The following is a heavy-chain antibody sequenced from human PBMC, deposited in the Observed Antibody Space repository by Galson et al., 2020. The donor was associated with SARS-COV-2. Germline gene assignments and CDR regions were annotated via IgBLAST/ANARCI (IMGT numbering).Heavy chain of an antibody. CDR3: AKDLIAVAGKTGYGMDV. Sequence: ESLKISCAASGFTFSSYAMSWVRQAPGKGLEWVSAISGSGGSTYYADSVKGRFTISRDNSKNTLYLQMNSLRAEDTAVYYCAKDLIAVAGKTGYGMDVWGQGTTVTGSS. J-gene: IGHJ6*02. CDR1: GFTFSSYA. D-gene: IGHD6-19*01. CDR2: ISGSGGST. V-gene: IGHV3-23*01.